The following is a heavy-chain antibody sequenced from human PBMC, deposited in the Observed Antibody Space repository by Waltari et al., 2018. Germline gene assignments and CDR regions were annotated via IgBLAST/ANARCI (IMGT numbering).Heavy chain of an antibody. V-gene: IGHV3-74*01. Sequence: EIQLVESGGGLVQPGGSLRLSCAASGPLFRSNWVHWVRQAPGKGLVWVSRIKSDGGGTTYADSVEGRFTTSRDNAKNTLFLQMNSLRGEDTAVYYCASHRPGGLGMDVWGQGTTVIVSS. J-gene: IGHJ6*02. CDR1: GPLFRSNW. CDR3: ASHRPGGLGMDV. CDR2: IKSDGGGT.